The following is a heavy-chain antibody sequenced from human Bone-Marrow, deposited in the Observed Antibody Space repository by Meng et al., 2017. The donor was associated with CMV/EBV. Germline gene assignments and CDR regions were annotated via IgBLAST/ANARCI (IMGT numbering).Heavy chain of an antibody. J-gene: IGHJ6*02. Sequence: ASVKVSCKASGYTFTGYYMHWVRQVPGQGLEWMGWINPNSGGTNYAQKFQGRVTMTRDTSISTAYMELSRLRSDDTAVYYCSRSMIVHRRLKEVGYYGMDVWGQGTTVSVSS. V-gene: IGHV1-2*02. CDR3: SRSMIVHRRLKEVGYYGMDV. D-gene: IGHD3-22*01. CDR2: INPNSGGT. CDR1: GYTFTGYY.